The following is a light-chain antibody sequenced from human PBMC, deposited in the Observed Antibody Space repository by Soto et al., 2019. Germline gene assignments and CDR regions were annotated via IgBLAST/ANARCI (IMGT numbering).Light chain of an antibody. CDR1: SGRSNYA. CDR2: LNSDGSH. V-gene: IGLV4-69*01. J-gene: IGLJ3*02. Sequence: QPVLTQSPSASASLGASVKLTCTLSSGRSNYAIAWNQQRPEKGPRYLMKLNSDGSHSKGDGIPDRFSGSSSGAERYLTISSLQSEDEADYYCQTWGTGIRVFGGGTKLTVL. CDR3: QTWGTGIRV.